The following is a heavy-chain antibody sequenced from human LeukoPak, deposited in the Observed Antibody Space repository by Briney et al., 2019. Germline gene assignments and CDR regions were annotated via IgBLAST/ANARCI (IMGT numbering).Heavy chain of an antibody. V-gene: IGHV4-4*09. CDR2: IYARGNT. J-gene: IGHJ4*02. CDR1: GGSTSRND. D-gene: IGHD6-13*01. CDR3: ARHELAAAGFDY. Sequence: PSATLSLTCTVSGGSTSRNDWSWLRQPTGKGLACIGYIYARGNTDYNPSLKSRVTISIDTSKNQFSLHLTSVTAADTAVYYCARHELAAAGFDYWGQGTLVTVSS.